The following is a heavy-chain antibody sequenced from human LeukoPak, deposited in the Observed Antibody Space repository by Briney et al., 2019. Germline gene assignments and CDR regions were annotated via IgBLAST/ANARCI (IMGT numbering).Heavy chain of an antibody. CDR1: GYTFTSYG. D-gene: IGHD6-25*01. Sequence: ASVKVSCKASGYTFTSYGISWVRQAPGQGLEWMGWISAYNGNTNYAQKVQGRVTMTTDTSTSTAYMEVRSLRSDGTAVYYCARDQQRGRVPDDYWGQGTLVTVSS. CDR2: ISAYNGNT. CDR3: ARDQQRGRVPDDY. J-gene: IGHJ4*02. V-gene: IGHV1-18*01.